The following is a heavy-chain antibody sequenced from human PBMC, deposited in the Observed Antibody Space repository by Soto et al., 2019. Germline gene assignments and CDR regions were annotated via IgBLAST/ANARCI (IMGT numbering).Heavy chain of an antibody. Sequence: EVQLVESGGGLVKPGGSLRLSCAASGFTFSSYSMNWVRQAPGKGLEWVSSISSSSSYIYYADSVKGRFTISRDNAKNSLYLQMNSLRAEDTAVYYCANTYGSSGYYYGGYYYGMDVWGQGTTVTVSS. D-gene: IGHD3-22*01. CDR3: ANTYGSSGYYYGGYYYGMDV. V-gene: IGHV3-21*01. J-gene: IGHJ6*02. CDR2: ISSSSSYI. CDR1: GFTFSSYS.